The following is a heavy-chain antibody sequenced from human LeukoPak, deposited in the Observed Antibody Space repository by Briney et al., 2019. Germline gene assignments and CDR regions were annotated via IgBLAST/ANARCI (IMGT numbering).Heavy chain of an antibody. D-gene: IGHD6-19*01. V-gene: IGHV1-69*13. CDR2: IIPIFGTA. J-gene: IGHJ6*02. Sequence: ASVKVSCKASGGTFSSYAISWVRQAPGQGLEWMGGIIPIFGTANYAQKFQGRVTITADESTSTAYMELSSLGSEDTAVYYCASSAVVEVAGSRYYYYYGMDVWGQGTTVTVSS. CDR3: ASSAVVEVAGSRYYYYYGMDV. CDR1: GGTFSSYA.